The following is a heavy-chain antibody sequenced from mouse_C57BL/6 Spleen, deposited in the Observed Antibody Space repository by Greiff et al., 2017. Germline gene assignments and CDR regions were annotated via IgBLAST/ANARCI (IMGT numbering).Heavy chain of an antibody. Sequence: QVQLQQPGAELVRPGSSVKLSCTASGYTFTSYWMHWVKQRPIQGLEWIGNIDPSDSETHYNQKFKDKATLTVDKSSSTAYMQLSSLTSEDSAVYYCAREDDGSFDYWGQGTTLTVSS. CDR3: AREDDGSFDY. V-gene: IGHV1-52*01. D-gene: IGHD2-3*01. CDR1: GYTFTSYW. J-gene: IGHJ2*01. CDR2: IDPSDSET.